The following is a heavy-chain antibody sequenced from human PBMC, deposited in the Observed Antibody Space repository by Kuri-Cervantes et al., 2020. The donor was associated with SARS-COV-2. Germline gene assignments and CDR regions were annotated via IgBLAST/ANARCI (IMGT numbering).Heavy chain of an antibody. D-gene: IGHD4-17*01. J-gene: IGHJ2*01. CDR1: GFLFSSYE. CDR3: ARLTTVTPPSSYWYFDL. V-gene: IGHV3-48*03. Sequence: GESLKISCIASGFLFSSYEMNWVRQAPGKGLEWISYISSNGNTIYYADSVKGRFTISRDNAKDSLDLQMNSLRAEDTAVYYCARLTTVTPPSSYWYFDLWGRRTLVTVSS. CDR2: ISSNGNTI.